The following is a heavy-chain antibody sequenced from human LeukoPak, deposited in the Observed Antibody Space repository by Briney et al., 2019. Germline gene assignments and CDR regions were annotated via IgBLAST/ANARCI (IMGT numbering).Heavy chain of an antibody. Sequence: GGSLRLSCAASGFTFTSYWMHWVRQAPGKGLVWVSPTNSDGSSTSYADSLKGRFTISRDNAKNTLYLQMNILRAEDTAVYYCASQQLGIDYFDYWGQGTLVTVSS. V-gene: IGHV3-74*01. J-gene: IGHJ4*02. D-gene: IGHD7-27*01. CDR3: ASQQLGIDYFDY. CDR1: GFTFTSYW. CDR2: TNSDGSST.